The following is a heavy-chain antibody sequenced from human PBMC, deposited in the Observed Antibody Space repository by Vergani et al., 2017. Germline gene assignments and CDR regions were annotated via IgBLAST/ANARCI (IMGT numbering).Heavy chain of an antibody. V-gene: IGHV3-69-1*01. Sequence: EVQLVESGGGLVQPGGSLRLSCAVSGFTFRDYNMHWVRQAPGKGLEWVSSISSGGTYKNFADSMKGRFTISRDNAKNSLFLQVHSLRADDTAVYYCARGRDLKGPGDRYYHYMDVWGQGTTVTVSS. CDR3: ARGRDLKGPGDRYYHYMDV. CDR1: GFTFRDYN. D-gene: IGHD3-10*01. J-gene: IGHJ6*03. CDR2: ISSGGTYK.